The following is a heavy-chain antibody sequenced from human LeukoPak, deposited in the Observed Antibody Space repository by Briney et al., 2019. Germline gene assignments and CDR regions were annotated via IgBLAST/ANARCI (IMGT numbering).Heavy chain of an antibody. Sequence: KPSETLSLTCAVSGGSITGFFWTWIRQPAGGGLQYIGRIFSSGGANYNPSLQSRVAMSVDTSQNLFSLKLTSVTAADTAVYFCARVATPDVSSPLDFWGQGILVTVSS. CDR2: IFSSGGA. D-gene: IGHD6-19*01. CDR3: ARVATPDVSSPLDF. CDR1: GGSITGFF. V-gene: IGHV4-4*07. J-gene: IGHJ4*02.